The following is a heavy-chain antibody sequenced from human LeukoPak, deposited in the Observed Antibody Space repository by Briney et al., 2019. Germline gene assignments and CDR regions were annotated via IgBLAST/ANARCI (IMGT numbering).Heavy chain of an antibody. Sequence: GASVKVSCKTTGDNFSTYVITWVRQAPGLGLEWMGRIIPKFNVANSAQKFKDRVTITADESTNTAYMELSSLRSEDTGVYYCASPRRRDYYDSSGYGALDYWGQGTLVSVSS. D-gene: IGHD3-22*01. V-gene: IGHV1-69*13. CDR1: GDNFSTYV. CDR2: IIPKFNVA. CDR3: ASPRRRDYYDSSGYGALDY. J-gene: IGHJ4*02.